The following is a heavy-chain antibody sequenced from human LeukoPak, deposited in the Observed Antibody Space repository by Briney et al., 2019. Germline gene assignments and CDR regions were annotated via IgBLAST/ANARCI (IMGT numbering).Heavy chain of an antibody. CDR3: AREWGLIAVAGGPGY. D-gene: IGHD2-21*01. J-gene: IGHJ4*02. Sequence: GGSLRLSCVASGFSFSKYGMHWVRQAPGKGLQWLAIIWYDGHNKYYADSVKGRFTISRDNSKNTLFLEMSDLKAEDTAVYYCAREWGLIAVAGGPGYWGQGTLVTVSS. CDR1: GFSFSKYG. CDR2: IWYDGHNK. V-gene: IGHV3-33*01.